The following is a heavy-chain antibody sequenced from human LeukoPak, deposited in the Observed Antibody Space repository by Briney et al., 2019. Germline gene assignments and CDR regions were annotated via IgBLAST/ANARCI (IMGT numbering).Heavy chain of an antibody. CDR1: GYSLTSYF. V-gene: IGHV1-46*01. D-gene: IGHD6-19*01. Sequence: GASVKVSCKASGYSLTSYFMHWVRQAPGQGLEWVGVINPSGDGTSYTQKFQGRVTMTRDMSTSTVFMELTSLRSEDTAVYYCARVYSSGWTVDYWGQGTLVTVSS. CDR3: ARVYSSGWTVDY. CDR2: INPSGDGT. J-gene: IGHJ4*02.